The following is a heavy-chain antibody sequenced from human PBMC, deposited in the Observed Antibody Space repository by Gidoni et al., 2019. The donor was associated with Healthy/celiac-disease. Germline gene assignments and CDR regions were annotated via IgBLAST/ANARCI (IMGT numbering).Heavy chain of an antibody. D-gene: IGHD6-6*01. J-gene: IGHJ4*02. CDR3: ASPSIATYYFDY. CDR2: IYYSGRP. Sequence: QLQLQESGPGLVKPSETLSLTCTVSGGSISSSSYYWGWIRQPPGKGLEWIGSIYYSGRPYYNPSLKSRVTISVDTSKNQFSLKLSSVTAADTAVYYCASPSIATYYFDYWGQGTLVTVSS. CDR1: GGSISSSSYY. V-gene: IGHV4-39*01.